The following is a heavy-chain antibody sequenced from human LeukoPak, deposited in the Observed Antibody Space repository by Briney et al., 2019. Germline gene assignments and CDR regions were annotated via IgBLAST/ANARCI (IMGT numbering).Heavy chain of an antibody. D-gene: IGHD4-17*01. V-gene: IGHV3-30-3*01. CDR1: GFTFSSYA. J-gene: IGHJ5*02. Sequence: PGGSLRLSCAASGFTFSSYAMHWVRQAPGKGLEWVAVISYDGSNKYYADSVKGRFTISRDNSKNTLYLQMNSLRAEDTAVYYCASAYGDYGGGDWSDPWGQGTLVTVSS. CDR2: ISYDGSNK. CDR3: ASAYGDYGGGDWSDP.